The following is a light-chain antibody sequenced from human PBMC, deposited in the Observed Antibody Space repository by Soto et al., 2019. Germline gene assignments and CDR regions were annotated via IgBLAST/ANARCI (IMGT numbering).Light chain of an antibody. CDR1: SSSIGSNY. J-gene: IGLJ1*01. CDR3: AAWDDSLSGDV. Sequence: QPVLTQPPSASGTPGQRVTISCSRSSSSIGSNYVYWYQQLPGTAPKLLIYRNNQRPSGVPDRFSGSKSGTSASLAISGLRSEDEADYYCAAWDDSLSGDVFETGTKLTVL. V-gene: IGLV1-47*01. CDR2: RNN.